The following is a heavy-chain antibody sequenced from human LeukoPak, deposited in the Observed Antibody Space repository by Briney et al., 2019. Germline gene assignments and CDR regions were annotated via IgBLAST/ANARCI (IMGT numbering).Heavy chain of an antibody. Sequence: GGSLRLSCAASGFTFSSYAMSWVRQAPEKGLEWVSTISGSGGGTYYADSVKGRFTISRDNSKNTLYLQMNSLRAEDTAVYYCAKDPIRDVHTAMATTFDYWGQGTLVTVSS. CDR3: AKDPIRDVHTAMATTFDY. D-gene: IGHD5-18*01. CDR1: GFTFSSYA. J-gene: IGHJ4*02. CDR2: ISGSGGGT. V-gene: IGHV3-23*01.